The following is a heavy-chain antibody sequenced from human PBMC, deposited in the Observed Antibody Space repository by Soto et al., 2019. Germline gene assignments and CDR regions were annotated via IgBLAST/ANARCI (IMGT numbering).Heavy chain of an antibody. J-gene: IGHJ6*02. D-gene: IGHD2-21*02. CDR1: GFTVSSNY. CDR2: IYSGGRT. CDR3: VVTAIPYYYGMDV. Sequence: GGSLRLSCAASGFTVSSNYMSWVRQAPGKGLEWVSVIYSGGRTYYADSVQGRFTISRDNSKNTLYLQMNSLRAEDTAVYYCVVTAIPYYYGMDVWGQGTTVTVSS. V-gene: IGHV3-53*01.